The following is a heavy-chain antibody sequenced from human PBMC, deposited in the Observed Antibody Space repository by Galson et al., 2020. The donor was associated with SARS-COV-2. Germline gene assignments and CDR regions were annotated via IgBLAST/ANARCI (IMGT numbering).Heavy chain of an antibody. CDR2: ISSSGTTI. CDR3: ARDGTHFDWLLPAFDY. V-gene: IGHV3-48*01. D-gene: IGHD3-9*01. Sequence: GESLKISCAASGFTFSSYNMNWVRQAPGRGLEWVSSISSSGTTIYYPDSVKGRFTISRDNAKNSLYLQMNSLRAEDTAIYYCARDGTHFDWLLPAFDYCGQGTLVTVSS. J-gene: IGHJ4*02. CDR1: GFTFSSYN.